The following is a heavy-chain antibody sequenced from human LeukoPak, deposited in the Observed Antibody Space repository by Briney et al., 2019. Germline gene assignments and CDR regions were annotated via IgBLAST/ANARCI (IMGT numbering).Heavy chain of an antibody. V-gene: IGHV3-7*01. D-gene: IGHD2-21*02. Sequence: GGSLRLSCAASGFTFSSYTFNWVRQAPGKGPEWLATIRQDGGDKWYLDSVKGRFTISRDNAKNSLYLQMNSLRAEDTAVYYCARYFDNTAYSWRRFDSWGQGALVTVSS. J-gene: IGHJ4*02. CDR2: IRQDGGDK. CDR3: ARYFDNTAYSWRRFDS. CDR1: GFTFSSYT.